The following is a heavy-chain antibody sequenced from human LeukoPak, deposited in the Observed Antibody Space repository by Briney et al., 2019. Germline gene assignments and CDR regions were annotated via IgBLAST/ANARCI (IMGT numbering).Heavy chain of an antibody. CDR2: MNPNSGNT. D-gene: IGHD1-26*01. J-gene: IGHJ6*03. CDR3: ARGLAGVGATLWYYYYYMDV. CDR1: GVTFSSYA. Sequence: ASVKLSCKASGVTFSSYAISWVRQAPGQGLEWMGTMNPNSGNTGYAQKFQGRVTITRNTSISTAYMELSSLRSEDTAVYYCARGLAGVGATLWYYYYYMDVWGKGTTVTVSS. V-gene: IGHV1-8*03.